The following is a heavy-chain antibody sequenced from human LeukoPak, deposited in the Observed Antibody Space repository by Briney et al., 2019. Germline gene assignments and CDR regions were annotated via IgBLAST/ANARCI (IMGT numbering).Heavy chain of an antibody. CDR1: GYTFTSYY. V-gene: IGHV1-46*01. CDR3: ARLLNYYDSSGYYRYYFDY. Sequence: ASVKVSCKASGYTFTSYYLHWVRQAPGQGLEWMGIINPSDGSASYAQKFQGRVTMDRDTSTSTVYMELSSLRSEDTAVYYCARLLNYYDSSGYYRYYFDYWGQGTLVTVSS. J-gene: IGHJ4*02. D-gene: IGHD3-22*01. CDR2: INPSDGSA.